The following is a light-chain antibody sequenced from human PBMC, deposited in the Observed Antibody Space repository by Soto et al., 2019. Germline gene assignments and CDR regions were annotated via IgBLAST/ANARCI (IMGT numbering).Light chain of an antibody. V-gene: IGKV1-9*01. CDR3: QQLNSYPT. Sequence: DIQLTQSPSFLSSSVGDRFTITFRASQGISSYLAWYQQKPGKAPNLLIYAASTLQSGVPSRFSGSGSGAEFTLTISSLQPEDFATYYCQQLNSYPTFGPGTKVDIK. CDR2: AAS. CDR1: QGISSY. J-gene: IGKJ3*01.